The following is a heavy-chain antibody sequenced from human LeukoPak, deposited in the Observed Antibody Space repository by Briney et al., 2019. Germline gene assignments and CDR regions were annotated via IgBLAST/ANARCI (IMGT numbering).Heavy chain of an antibody. CDR2: INHSGST. V-gene: IGHV4-4*02. D-gene: IGHD3-22*01. CDR3: ASLYYYDSSGS. J-gene: IGHJ5*02. Sequence: SETLSLTCTVSGDSINSLDLWSWVRQPPGKGLEWIGEINHSGSTNYNPSLKSRVTISVDTSKNQFSLKLSSVTAADTAVYYCASLYYYDSSGSWGQGTLVTVSS. CDR1: GDSINSLDL.